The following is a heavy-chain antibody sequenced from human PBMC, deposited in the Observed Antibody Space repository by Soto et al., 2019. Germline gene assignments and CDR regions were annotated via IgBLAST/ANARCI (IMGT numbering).Heavy chain of an antibody. V-gene: IGHV4-38-2*02. Sequence: PSETLSLTCAVSGYSISSGYYCGWIRQPPGKGLEWIGSIYHSGNTYYNPSLKSRVTISVDTSKNHFSLKLSSVTAADTAVYYCERDSIVVAGTIVDYWGQGTLVTVSS. CDR1: GYSISSGYY. J-gene: IGHJ4*02. D-gene: IGHD6-19*01. CDR2: IYHSGNT. CDR3: ERDSIVVAGTIVDY.